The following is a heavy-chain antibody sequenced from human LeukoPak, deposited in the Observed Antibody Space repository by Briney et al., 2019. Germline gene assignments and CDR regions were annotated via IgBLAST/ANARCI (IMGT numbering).Heavy chain of an antibody. J-gene: IGHJ4*02. V-gene: IGHV3-23*01. D-gene: IGHD6-19*01. CDR3: AKREAMAGIGNFDY. CDR2: VSGSGDTT. CDR1: GFTFSSCA. Sequence: GGSLRLSCAASGFTFSSCAMSWVRQAPGKGLEWVSAVSGSGDTTYYADSVKGRFTISRDNSRTTLYLQMNSLRAEDTAVYYCAKREAMAGIGNFDYWGQGAVVTVSS.